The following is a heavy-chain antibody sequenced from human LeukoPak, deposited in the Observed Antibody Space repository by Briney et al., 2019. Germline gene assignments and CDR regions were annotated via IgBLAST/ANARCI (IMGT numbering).Heavy chain of an antibody. V-gene: IGHV3-9*01. CDR1: GFSFDDYV. J-gene: IGHJ6*02. Sequence: PGTSLRLSCAASGFSFDDYVMHWVRQAPGKGLEWVSGISWNSGSIGYADSVKGRFTISRDNSKNTLYLQMNSLRAEDTAVYYCAKGRLRGNYALGSYYYGMDVWGQGTTVTVSS. D-gene: IGHD4-4*01. CDR3: AKGRLRGNYALGSYYYGMDV. CDR2: ISWNSGSI.